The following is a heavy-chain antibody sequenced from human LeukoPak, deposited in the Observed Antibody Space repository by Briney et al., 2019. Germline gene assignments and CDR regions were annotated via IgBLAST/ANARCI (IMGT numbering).Heavy chain of an antibody. J-gene: IGHJ4*02. Sequence: PGGPLRLSCAASGFTFSNFGMYWVRQAPGKGLEWVAVIWNDGSKKYYADTVKGRFTISRDNSKNTLDLQMNSLRAEDTAVYYCVSWTAQPYYFDYWGQGTLVTVSS. CDR2: IWNDGSKK. V-gene: IGHV3-33*01. CDR3: VSWTAQPYYFDY. D-gene: IGHD2-15*01. CDR1: GFTFSNFG.